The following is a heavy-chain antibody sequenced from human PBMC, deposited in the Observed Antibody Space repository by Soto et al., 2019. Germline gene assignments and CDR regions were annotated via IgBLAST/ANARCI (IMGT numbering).Heavy chain of an antibody. CDR1: GDSFTNYA. Sequence: SVKVSCKASGDSFTNYAIHLVRQAAVLGLEWMGWINPNSGVTNYAQKVQGWVTMTRDTSISTAYMELSRLRSDDSAMYSCASGDFLSLVYSGQGTLVTVSS. V-gene: IGHV1-2*04. D-gene: IGHD3-3*01. CDR2: INPNSGVT. J-gene: IGHJ4*02. CDR3: ASGDFLSLVY.